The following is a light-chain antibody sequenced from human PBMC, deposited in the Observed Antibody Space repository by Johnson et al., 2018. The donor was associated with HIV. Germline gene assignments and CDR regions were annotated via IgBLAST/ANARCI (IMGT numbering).Light chain of an antibody. CDR3: LSADSSCTYV. CDR2: KDS. J-gene: IGLJ1*01. V-gene: IGLV3-16*01. CDR1: ALPKKY. Sequence: VLTQPPSVSVSLGQMARITCSGEALPKKYAYWYQQKPGQFPVLVIYKDSERPSGIPERFSGSSSGTIVTLTISGVQAADEADYYCLSADSSCTYVFGTGTKVTVL.